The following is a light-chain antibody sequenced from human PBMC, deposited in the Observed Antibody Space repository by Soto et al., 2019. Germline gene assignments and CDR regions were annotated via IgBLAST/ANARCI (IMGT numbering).Light chain of an antibody. CDR3: HQYYSMPWT. Sequence: DIVMTQSPDSLAVSLGERATINCKSSQSVLYISNNKNYLAWYQQKPGQPPNLLIYWASTRESGVPDRFSGSGSGTDLTLTISSLQAEDVAVYYCHQYYSMPWTFGQGTKVEIK. J-gene: IGKJ1*01. CDR1: QSVLYISNNKNY. CDR2: WAS. V-gene: IGKV4-1*01.